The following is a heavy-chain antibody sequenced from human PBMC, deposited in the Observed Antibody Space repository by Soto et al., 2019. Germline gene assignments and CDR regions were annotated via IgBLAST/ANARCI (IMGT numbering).Heavy chain of an antibody. V-gene: IGHV4-59*12. CDR3: ARGRDYYDSSGYSELFDY. CDR2: IYYSGST. D-gene: IGHD3-22*01. Sequence: SETLSLTCTVSGGSISSYYWSWIRQPPGKGLEWIGYIYYSGSTNYNPSLKSRVTISVDTSKNQFSLKLSSVTAADTAVYYCARGRDYYDSSGYSELFDYWGQGTLVTVSS. CDR1: GGSISSYY. J-gene: IGHJ4*02.